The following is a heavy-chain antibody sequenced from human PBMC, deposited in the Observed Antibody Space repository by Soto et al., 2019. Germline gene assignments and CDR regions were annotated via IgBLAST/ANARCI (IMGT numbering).Heavy chain of an antibody. Sequence: SETLSLTCTVSGGSISSGGYYWSWIRQHPGKGLEWIGYIYYSGSTYYKPSLKSRVTISVDTSKNQFSLKLSSVTAADTAVYYCASGRYCSGGSCYNDYWGQGTLVTVSS. J-gene: IGHJ4*02. D-gene: IGHD2-15*01. CDR1: GGSISSGGYY. CDR2: IYYSGST. CDR3: ASGRYCSGGSCYNDY. V-gene: IGHV4-31*03.